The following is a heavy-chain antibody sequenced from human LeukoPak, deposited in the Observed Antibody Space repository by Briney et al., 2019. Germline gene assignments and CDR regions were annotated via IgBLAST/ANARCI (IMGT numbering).Heavy chain of an antibody. CDR1: GYSFTTYW. CDR3: ARRDYGANSYAFDI. V-gene: IGHV5-51*01. Sequence: GESLKISCKGSGYSFTTYWVGWLRQMPGKGLEWMGTIYPGDSDTRYSPSFQGQVTISADKSISTAYLQWISLKASDTAMYYCARRDYGANSYAFDIWGQGTMVTVSS. J-gene: IGHJ3*02. D-gene: IGHD4-23*01. CDR2: IYPGDSDT.